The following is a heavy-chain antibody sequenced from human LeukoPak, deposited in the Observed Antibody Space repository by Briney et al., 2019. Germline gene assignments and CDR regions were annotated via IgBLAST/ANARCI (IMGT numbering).Heavy chain of an antibody. CDR3: ARGGPAILDY. CDR1: GGSISRYY. V-gene: IGHV4-59*01. J-gene: IGHJ4*02. CDR2: IYYSGST. Sequence: SETLSLTCTVPGGSISRYYWSWIRQPPGKGLEWIGYIYYSGSTNYNPSLKSRVTISVDTSKNQFSLKLSSMTAADTAVYYCARGGPAILDYWGQGTLVTVSS. D-gene: IGHD2-15*01.